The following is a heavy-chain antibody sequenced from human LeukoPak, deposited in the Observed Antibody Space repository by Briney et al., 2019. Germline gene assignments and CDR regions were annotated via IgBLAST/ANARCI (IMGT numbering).Heavy chain of an antibody. D-gene: IGHD3-22*01. Sequence: ASVKVSCKASGNTFTGYYLHWVRQAPGQGLEWMGWINPNSGGTNYGQKFQGRVTMTRDTSISIVYMELSRLRSDDTAVYYCARGPSDSSGYYYEGDAFDIWGQGTVVTVSS. CDR3: ARGPSDSSGYYYEGDAFDI. J-gene: IGHJ3*02. V-gene: IGHV1-2*02. CDR1: GNTFTGYY. CDR2: INPNSGGT.